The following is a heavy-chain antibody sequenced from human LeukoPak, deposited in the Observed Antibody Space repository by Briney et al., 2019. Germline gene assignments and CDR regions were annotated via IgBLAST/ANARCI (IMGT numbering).Heavy chain of an antibody. CDR2: MNPNSGKT. D-gene: IGHD2-15*01. V-gene: IGHV1-8*01. J-gene: IGHJ3*02. CDR3: ARRGSLGYCSGGSCYNDAFDI. Sequence: GASVKVSCKASVYTFTSYVINWVRQAPGQGVEWVGWMNPNSGKTSYAQTFQGRVTLTRNTSISTAYMELSSLRSEDTAVYYGARRGSLGYCSGGSCYNDAFDIWGQGTMVTVSS. CDR1: VYTFTSYV.